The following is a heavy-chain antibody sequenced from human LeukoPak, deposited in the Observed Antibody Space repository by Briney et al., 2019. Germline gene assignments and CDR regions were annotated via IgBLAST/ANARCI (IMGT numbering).Heavy chain of an antibody. CDR1: GFTFKNYA. V-gene: IGHV3-23*01. D-gene: IGHD3-10*01. Sequence: GGSLRLSCAASGFTFKNYAMGWVRQAPGKGLEWVSGISGGGGYIYYADSVKGRFTISRDNSKNTLYLQMNSLRAEDTAVYYCAKDREGYYGSGTIEGAFDYWGQGTLVTVSS. CDR3: AKDREGYYGSGTIEGAFDY. CDR2: ISGGGGYI. J-gene: IGHJ4*02.